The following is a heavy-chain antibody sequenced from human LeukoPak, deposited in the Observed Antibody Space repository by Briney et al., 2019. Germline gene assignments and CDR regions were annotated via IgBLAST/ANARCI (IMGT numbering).Heavy chain of an antibody. CDR2: ISGSGGST. J-gene: IGHJ3*02. CDR3: ARPGLVGEDAFDI. Sequence: GGSLRLSCAASGFTFSSYWMHWVRQTPGKGLEWVSAISGSGGSTYYADSVKGRFTISRDNSKNTLYLQMNSLKASDTAMYYCARPGLVGEDAFDIWGQGTMVTVSS. V-gene: IGHV3-23*01. CDR1: GFTFSSYW. D-gene: IGHD1-26*01.